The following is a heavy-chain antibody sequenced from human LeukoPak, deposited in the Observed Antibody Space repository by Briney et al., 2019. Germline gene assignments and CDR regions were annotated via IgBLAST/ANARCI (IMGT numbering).Heavy chain of an antibody. CDR3: ARDSVMHYNILTSRYYYGMGL. Sequence: SGGSLRLSYAASGFTLSSYEMNGVRQAPGKGLEWVSYISSSGSTIYYADSVEGRFTISRDNAKNSLYLQMNSLRAEDTAVYYCARDSVMHYNILTSRYYYGMGLWGQGTTVTVSS. CDR2: ISSSGSTI. CDR1: GFTLSSYE. V-gene: IGHV3-48*03. D-gene: IGHD3-9*01. J-gene: IGHJ6*02.